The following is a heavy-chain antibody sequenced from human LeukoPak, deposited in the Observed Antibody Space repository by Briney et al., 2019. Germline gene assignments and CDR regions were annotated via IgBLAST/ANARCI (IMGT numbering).Heavy chain of an antibody. V-gene: IGHV4-39*07. CDR1: GGSISSTSYY. D-gene: IGHD1-26*01. CDR2: IYYSGST. J-gene: IGHJ6*03. Sequence: SETLSLTCTVSGGSISSTSYYWGWIRQPPGKGLEWIGSIYYSGSTYYNPSLESRVTISVDTSKNQLSLKVSSETAADTAVYYCARAWSWYYMDVWGKGTTVTVSS. CDR3: ARAWSWYYMDV.